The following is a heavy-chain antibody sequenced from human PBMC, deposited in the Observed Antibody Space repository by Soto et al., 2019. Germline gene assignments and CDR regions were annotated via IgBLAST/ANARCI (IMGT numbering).Heavy chain of an antibody. Sequence: EVQLAESGGGLIQPGGSLRLSCATSGCTFSRYWIHWVREAPGEGLVCVSRISGDGVHTDYAESVKGRFTVSRDIAKSTGYLQMNNLRAEDTAIYYCARLGFVGEGDFWGQGILVTVSS. J-gene: IGHJ4*02. CDR1: GCTFSRYW. CDR2: ISGDGVHT. D-gene: IGHD2-15*01. CDR3: ARLGFVGEGDF. V-gene: IGHV3-74*01.